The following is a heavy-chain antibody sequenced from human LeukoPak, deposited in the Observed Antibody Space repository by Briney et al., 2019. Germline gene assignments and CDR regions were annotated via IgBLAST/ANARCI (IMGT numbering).Heavy chain of an antibody. J-gene: IGHJ4*02. D-gene: IGHD3-22*01. CDR3: ARDLSAYYGNSGSSCSPFDY. CDR1: GYTFTGSY. V-gene: IGHV1-2*02. CDR2: INPNSGDT. Sequence: ASVKVSCKASGYTFTGSYMHWVRQAPGQGLEWMCWINPNSGDTKYAQKFQGRVTMTRDTSITTAYMELNTLRSDDTALYYCARDLSAYYGNSGSSCSPFDYWGQGTLVTVSS.